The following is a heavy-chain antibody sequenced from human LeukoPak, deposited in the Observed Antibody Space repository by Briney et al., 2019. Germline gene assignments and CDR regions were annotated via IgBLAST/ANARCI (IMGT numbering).Heavy chain of an antibody. Sequence: GGSLRLSCAASGVTFSSNYMSWVGQAPGKGLEWVSVIYSGGSTYYTDSVTGRCTISRDKSKTTLYLQMSTLRAEDTAVYYCASSPTMVRGVMFYWGQGTLVTVSS. V-gene: IGHV3-53*01. CDR3: ASSPTMVRGVMFY. D-gene: IGHD3-10*01. CDR1: GVTFSSNY. CDR2: IYSGGST. J-gene: IGHJ4*02.